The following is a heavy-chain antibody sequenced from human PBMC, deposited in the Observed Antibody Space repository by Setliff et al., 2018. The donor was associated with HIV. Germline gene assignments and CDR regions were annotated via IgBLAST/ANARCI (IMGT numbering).Heavy chain of an antibody. CDR1: GGAFPGHY. CDR2: IDYTGNT. V-gene: IGHV4-34*01. J-gene: IGHJ6*02. D-gene: IGHD3-10*01. CDR3: VRVSAFIMSPSFYYYGMDV. Sequence: LSLPCAVYGGAFPGHYWGWVRQPPGKGLEWIGEIDYTGNTNHNPSLKSRVSTSVDMSKEQFSLKLKSVTAADTAVYYCVRVSAFIMSPSFYYYGMDVWVPETLLVTVSS.